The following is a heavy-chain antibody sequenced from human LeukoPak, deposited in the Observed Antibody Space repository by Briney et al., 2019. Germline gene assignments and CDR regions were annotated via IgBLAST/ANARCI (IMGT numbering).Heavy chain of an antibody. J-gene: IGHJ6*03. CDR2: INPSGGST. CDR3: ARGRRAVAGITNYYYYYMDV. V-gene: IGHV1-46*01. D-gene: IGHD6-19*01. CDR1: GYTFTSYY. Sequence: PLASVKVSCKASGYTFTSYYMHWVRQAPGQGLEWMGIINPSGGSTSYAQKFQGRVTMTRDMSTSAVYMELSSLRSEDTAVYYCARGRRAVAGITNYYYYYMDVWGKGTTVTVSS.